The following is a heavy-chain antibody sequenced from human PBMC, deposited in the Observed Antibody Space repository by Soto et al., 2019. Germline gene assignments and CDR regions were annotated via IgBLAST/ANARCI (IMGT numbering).Heavy chain of an antibody. Sequence: GESLKISCKVFGDSFTGFWVGWVRQVPGKGLEWVASIYPRDSDVRYNPSFQGQVTISADRSTTTAYLQWSSLKASDTAIYYCARQHPLDSRVLDDWGQGTLVTVSS. J-gene: IGHJ4*02. CDR3: ARQHPLDSRVLDD. V-gene: IGHV5-51*01. D-gene: IGHD3-22*01. CDR2: IYPRDSDV. CDR1: GDSFTGFW.